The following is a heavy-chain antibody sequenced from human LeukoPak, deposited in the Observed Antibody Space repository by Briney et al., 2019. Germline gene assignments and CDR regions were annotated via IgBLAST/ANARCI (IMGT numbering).Heavy chain of an antibody. CDR2: ISWNSGSI. Sequence: GRSLRLSCTVSGFTFDDYAMHWVRQAPGKGLEWVSGISWNSGSIGYADSVKGRFTISRDNAKNSLYLQMNSLRAEDTAVYYCARNEWIDYWGQGTLVTVSS. J-gene: IGHJ4*02. V-gene: IGHV3-9*01. CDR1: GFTFDDYA. CDR3: ARNEWIDY. D-gene: IGHD2-8*01.